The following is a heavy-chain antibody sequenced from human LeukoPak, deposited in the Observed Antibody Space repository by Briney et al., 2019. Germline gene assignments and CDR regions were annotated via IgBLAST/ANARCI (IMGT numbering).Heavy chain of an antibody. J-gene: IGHJ4*02. V-gene: IGHV3-7*01. Sequence: PGGSLRLSCAASGFTFSNYWITWARQAPGKGLEWVAHINQDGSEEHYMDSAKARFTISRDNAKNSLSLQMNSLRAEDTAVYYCVRDGGVSGYDLLDYWGQGTLVTVSS. D-gene: IGHD5-12*01. CDR1: GFTFSNYW. CDR3: VRDGGVSGYDLLDY. CDR2: INQDGSEE.